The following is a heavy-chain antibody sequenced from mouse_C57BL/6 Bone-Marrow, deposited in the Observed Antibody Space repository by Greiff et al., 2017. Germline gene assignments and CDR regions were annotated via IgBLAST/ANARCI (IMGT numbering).Heavy chain of an antibody. CDR3: TRRGFYYYGSSFFPWFAY. V-gene: IGHV1-5*01. Sequence: EVQLQQSGTVLARPGASVKMSCKTSGYTFTSYWMHWVKQRPGQGLEWIGAIYPGNSDPSYNQKFKGKAKLTAVTSASTAYMELSSLTNEDSAVYYCTRRGFYYYGSSFFPWFAYWGQGTLVTVSA. J-gene: IGHJ3*01. D-gene: IGHD1-1*01. CDR1: GYTFTSYW. CDR2: IYPGNSDP.